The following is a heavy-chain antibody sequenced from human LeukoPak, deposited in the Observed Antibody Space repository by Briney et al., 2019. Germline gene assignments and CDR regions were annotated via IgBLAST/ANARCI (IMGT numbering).Heavy chain of an antibody. Sequence: PSETLSLTCTVSGGSISSSSYYWGRIRQPPGKGLEWIGGIYYSVGTFYTASLKSRLTIDVDTSKNQFSLKLSSVTAADTAVYYCARLSGGTQWLGPFDYWGQGTLVTVSS. CDR1: GGSISSSSYY. V-gene: IGHV4-39*01. CDR3: ARLSGGTQWLGPFDY. J-gene: IGHJ4*02. D-gene: IGHD6-19*01. CDR2: IYYSVGT.